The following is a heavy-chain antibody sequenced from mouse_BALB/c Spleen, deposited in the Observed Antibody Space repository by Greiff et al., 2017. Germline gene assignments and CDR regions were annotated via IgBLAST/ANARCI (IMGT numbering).Heavy chain of an antibody. D-gene: IGHD2-10*02. CDR3: SIVYGNCGGYSMDY. V-gene: IGHV1S127*01. J-gene: IGHJ4*01. Sequence: QVQLQQSGPELVRPGASVKMSCKASGYTFTSYWMHWVKQRPGQGLEWIGMIDPSNSETRLNQKFKDKATLTVDKSSNTAYMQLSSLTSEDSAVYYCSIVYGNCGGYSMDYWGQGTSVTVSS. CDR2: IDPSNSET. CDR1: GYTFTSYW.